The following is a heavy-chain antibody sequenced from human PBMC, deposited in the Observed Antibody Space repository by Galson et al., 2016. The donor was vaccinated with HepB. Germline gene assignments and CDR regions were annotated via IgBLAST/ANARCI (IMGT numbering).Heavy chain of an antibody. CDR3: ARFGTGLDY. V-gene: IGHV3-23*01. CDR1: GFTFSSWA. CDR2: ISGNGGST. Sequence: SLRLSCAASGFTFSSWAMSWVRQAPGKGLEWVSAISGNGGSTFYADSVKGRFTISRDNSQNTLYLQMNSLRAEDTAVYYCARFGTGLDYWGQGTLVTVSS. D-gene: IGHD3/OR15-3a*01. J-gene: IGHJ4*02.